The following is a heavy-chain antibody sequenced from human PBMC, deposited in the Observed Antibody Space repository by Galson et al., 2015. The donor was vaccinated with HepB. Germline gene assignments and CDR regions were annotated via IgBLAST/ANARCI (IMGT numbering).Heavy chain of an antibody. V-gene: IGHV3-23*01. CDR2: ISDSGGNT. CDR1: GFTFSNYA. Sequence: SLRLSCAASGFTFSNYAMNWVRQAPGKGLEWVSAISDSGGNTYYADSVRGRFTISRDNSKNTLYLHMYSLRAEDAAIYYCAKDHYDFWSGYSLSPLYWGQGTLVTVSS. CDR3: AKDHYDFWSGYSLSPLY. J-gene: IGHJ4*02. D-gene: IGHD3-3*01.